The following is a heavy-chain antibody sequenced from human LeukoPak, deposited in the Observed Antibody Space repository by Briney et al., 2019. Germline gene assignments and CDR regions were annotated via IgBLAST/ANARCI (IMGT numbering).Heavy chain of an antibody. J-gene: IGHJ6*02. D-gene: IGHD4/OR15-4a*01. CDR3: ARESVVLSRYYNMDV. CDR1: GGSISSYY. V-gene: IGHV4-59*12. CDR2: IYYSGNT. Sequence: SETLSLTCTVSGGSISSYYWTWLRQPPGKGLEWIGYIYYSGNTNYNPSLKSRVTMSEDTSKNQFSLKLSSVTAADTAVYYCARESVVLSRYYNMDVWGQGTTVTVSS.